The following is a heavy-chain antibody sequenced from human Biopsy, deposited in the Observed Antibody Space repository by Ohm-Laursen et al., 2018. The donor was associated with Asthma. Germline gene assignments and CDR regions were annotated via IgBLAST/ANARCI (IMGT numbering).Heavy chain of an antibody. CDR3: ARCQVGYSSGWSLLLKKIYYSGMDV. CDR1: GGTFSDFA. V-gene: IGHV1-69*13. Sequence: SVKVSCKAPGGTFSDFAISWVRQAPGQGLEWLGGIMTVFGTTNYAQKFQGRVTITADESTSTAYMEVTSLGSEDTAIYYCARCQVGYSSGWSLLLKKIYYSGMDVWGQGTAVTVSS. J-gene: IGHJ6*02. CDR2: IMTVFGTT. D-gene: IGHD6-19*01.